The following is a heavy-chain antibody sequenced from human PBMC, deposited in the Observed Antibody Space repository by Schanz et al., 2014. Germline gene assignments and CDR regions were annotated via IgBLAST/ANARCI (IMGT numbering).Heavy chain of an antibody. J-gene: IGHJ4*02. CDR2: MNSKTGNT. CDR3: TKGRTFGR. Sequence: QVQLVQSAPEAKKPGASVKVSCKASGYTFTSYYMHWVRQATGQGLEWMGWMNSKTGNTGYAQRFQGRVTMTRNTSITTAYLELSSLRSGDTAVDYCTKGRTFGRWGQGTLVTVSS. D-gene: IGHD3-16*01. V-gene: IGHV1-8*02. CDR1: GYTFTSYY.